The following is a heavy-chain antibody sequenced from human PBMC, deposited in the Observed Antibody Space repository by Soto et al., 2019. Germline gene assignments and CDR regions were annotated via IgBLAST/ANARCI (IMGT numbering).Heavy chain of an antibody. V-gene: IGHV3-21*01. J-gene: IGHJ4*02. CDR3: ARDQGYYDSSVYYYAGDIGY. CDR2: ISSSSSYI. D-gene: IGHD3-22*01. Sequence: EVQLVESGGGLVKPGGSRRLSWGASGFTFSSYNMNWVRQAPGKGLEGVSSISSSSSYIYYGDSVKGRFTISRDNAKNSLYLQMNTLRAADTAVYYCARDQGYYDSSVYYYAGDIGYWGQGPLVTASS. CDR1: GFTFSSYN.